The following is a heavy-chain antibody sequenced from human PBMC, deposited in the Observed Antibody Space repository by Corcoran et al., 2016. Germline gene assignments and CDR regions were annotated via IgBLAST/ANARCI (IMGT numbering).Heavy chain of an antibody. D-gene: IGHD2-15*01. CDR2: IYYSGST. Sequence: QVQLQESGPGLVKPSETLSLTCTVSGGSGSSGRYYWSWIRQPPGKGVEWIGDIYYSGSTNYNPSLKSGVTISVDKCKNQFSLKLSSVTAADTAVYYCARGYCSGGSCYPGDYWGQATLVTVSS. CDR1: GGSGSSGRYY. CDR3: ARGYCSGGSCYPGDY. J-gene: IGHJ4*02. V-gene: IGHV4-61*01.